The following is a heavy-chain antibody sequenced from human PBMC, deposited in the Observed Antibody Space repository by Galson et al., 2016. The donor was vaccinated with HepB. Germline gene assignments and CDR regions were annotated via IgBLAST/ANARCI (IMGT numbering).Heavy chain of an antibody. CDR3: ASGDWNDGGGFDY. Sequence: SLRLSCAASGFTFSSYAMSWVRQAPGKGLEWVSAISGSGGSTYYADSVKGRFTISRDNSKNTLYLQMNSLRAEDTAVYYCASGDWNDGGGFDYWGQGTLVTVSS. V-gene: IGHV3-23*01. J-gene: IGHJ4*02. D-gene: IGHD1-1*01. CDR1: GFTFSSYA. CDR2: ISGSGGST.